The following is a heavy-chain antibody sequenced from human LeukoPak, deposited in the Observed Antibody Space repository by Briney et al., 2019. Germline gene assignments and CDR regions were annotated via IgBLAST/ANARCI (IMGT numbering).Heavy chain of an antibody. Sequence: NLSFTCAVSTCSSSSVDFPWSWLRQPPGKGLEWIGYIFHTGHTSYNPSLKSRVTISVDMSKNQLSLRLTSVTAADTAVYYCARGFYGAGSHFDYWGQGTLVTVSS. CDR3: ARGFYGAGSHFDY. D-gene: IGHD3-10*01. CDR2: IFHTGHT. J-gene: IGHJ4*02. CDR1: TCSSSSVDFP. V-gene: IGHV4-30-2*01.